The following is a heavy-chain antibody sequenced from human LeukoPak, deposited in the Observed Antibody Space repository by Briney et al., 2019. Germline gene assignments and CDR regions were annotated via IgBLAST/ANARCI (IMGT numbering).Heavy chain of an antibody. Sequence: GGSLRLSCAAFGFTFSNAWMNWVRQAPGKGLEWVSYISSSSSTIYYADSVKGRFTISRDNAKNSLYLQMNSLRAEDTAVYYCASPARMDVWGQGTTVTVSS. J-gene: IGHJ6*02. CDR2: ISSSSSTI. CDR1: GFTFSNAW. CDR3: ASPARMDV. V-gene: IGHV3-48*04.